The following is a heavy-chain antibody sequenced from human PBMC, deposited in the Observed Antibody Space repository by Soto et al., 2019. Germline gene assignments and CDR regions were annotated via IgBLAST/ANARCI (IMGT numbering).Heavy chain of an antibody. V-gene: IGHV1-3*01. CDR1: GYTFTSYA. J-gene: IGHJ6*03. D-gene: IGHD2-15*01. Sequence: QVQLVQSGAEVKKPGASVKVSCKASGYTFTSYAMHWVRQAPGQRLEWMGWINAGNGNTKYSQKFQGRVTITRDTSASTAYMELSSLRSEDTAVYYCARGGYCSGGSCYSYTYYYMDVWGKGTTVTVSS. CDR2: INAGNGNT. CDR3: ARGGYCSGGSCYSYTYYYMDV.